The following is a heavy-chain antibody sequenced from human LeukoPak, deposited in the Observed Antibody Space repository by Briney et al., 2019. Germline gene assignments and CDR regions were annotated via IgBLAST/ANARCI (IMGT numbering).Heavy chain of an antibody. J-gene: IGHJ4*02. D-gene: IGHD2-2*02. Sequence: RTGGSLRLSCAASGFTFSNAWMSWVRQAPGKGLEWVGRIKSKTDGGTTDYAAPVKGRFTISRDDSKNTLYLQMNSLKTEDTAVYYCTTDLIVVVPAAIGDYFDYWGQGTLVTVSS. CDR1: GFTFSNAW. V-gene: IGHV3-15*01. CDR3: TTDLIVVVPAAIGDYFDY. CDR2: IKSKTDGGTT.